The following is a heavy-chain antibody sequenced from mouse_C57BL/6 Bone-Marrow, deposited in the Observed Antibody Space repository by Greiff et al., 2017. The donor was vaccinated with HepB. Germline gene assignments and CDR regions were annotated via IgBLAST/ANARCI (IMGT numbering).Heavy chain of an antibody. CDR1: GYTFTDYY. Sequence: EVQLQQSGPELVKPGASVKISCKASGYTFTDYYMNWVKQSHGKSLEWIGDINPNNGGTSYNQKFKGKATLTVDKSSSTAYMELRSLTSEDSAVYYCARTTVVAGDWYFDVWGTGTTVTVSS. V-gene: IGHV1-26*01. CDR2: INPNNGGT. CDR3: ARTTVVAGDWYFDV. J-gene: IGHJ1*03. D-gene: IGHD1-1*01.